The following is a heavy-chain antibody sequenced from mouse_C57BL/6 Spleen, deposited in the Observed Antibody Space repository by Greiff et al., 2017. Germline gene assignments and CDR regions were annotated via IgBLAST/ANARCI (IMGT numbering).Heavy chain of an antibody. J-gene: IGHJ3*01. CDR2: IDPSDSYT. CDR1: GYTFTSYW. D-gene: IGHD1-1*01. V-gene: IGHV1-69*01. Sequence: QVQLQQPGAELVMPGASVKLSCKASGYTFTSYWMHWVKQRPGQGLEWIGEIDPSDSYTNYNQKFKGKSTLTVDKSSSTAYMQLSSLTSEDSAVYYCARVTTVEGLFAYWGQGTLVTVSA. CDR3: ARVTTVEGLFAY.